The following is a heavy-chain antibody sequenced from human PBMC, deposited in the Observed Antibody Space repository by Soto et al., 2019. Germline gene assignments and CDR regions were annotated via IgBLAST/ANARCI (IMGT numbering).Heavy chain of an antibody. Sequence: SETLSLTCSVSLDSISNSYWTWIRQPAGQGLEWIGHIYSSGNANYNPSLKSRVTMSLDTSKNQFSLSLKSVTAADTAIYYCAKGRGFYSDNYFDPWGQGTQVTAPQ. CDR2: IYSSGNA. D-gene: IGHD3-22*01. V-gene: IGHV4-4*07. CDR3: AKGRGFYSDNYFDP. CDR1: LDSISNSY. J-gene: IGHJ5*02.